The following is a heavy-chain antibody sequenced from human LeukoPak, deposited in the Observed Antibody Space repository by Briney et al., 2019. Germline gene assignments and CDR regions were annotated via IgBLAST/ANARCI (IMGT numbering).Heavy chain of an antibody. V-gene: IGHV4-34*01. CDR1: GGSFSGYY. CDR3: ARQWLVRGKLDYFDH. D-gene: IGHD6-19*01. J-gene: IGHJ4*02. Sequence: SETLSLTCAVYGGSFSGYYWSWIRQPPGKGLEWIGYIYHSGSTYYNPSLKSRVTISVDRSKNQFSLKLSSVTAADTAVYYCARQWLVRGKLDYFDHWGQGALVTVSS. CDR2: IYHSGST.